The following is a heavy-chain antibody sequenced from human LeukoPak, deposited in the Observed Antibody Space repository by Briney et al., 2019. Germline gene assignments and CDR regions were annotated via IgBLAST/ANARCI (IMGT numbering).Heavy chain of an antibody. CDR2: ISTSGGST. CDR3: AKAIVGALYYLDY. D-gene: IGHD1-26*01. J-gene: IGHJ4*02. CDR1: GFTFTSYA. V-gene: IGHV3-23*01. Sequence: PGGSLRLSCAASGFTFTSYAMSWVRQAPGKGLEWVSAISTSGGSTYYADSVKGRFTVSRDNSKNTLYLQMNSLRAEDTAVYYCAKAIVGALYYLDYWGQGTLVTVSS.